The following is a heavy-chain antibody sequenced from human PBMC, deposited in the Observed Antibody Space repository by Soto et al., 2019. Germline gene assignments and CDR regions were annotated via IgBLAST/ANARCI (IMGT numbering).Heavy chain of an antibody. J-gene: IGHJ4*02. CDR3: ARGNLSFDFDF. Sequence: PGGSLRLSCAASGFNFGFFGMHWVRQAPGKGLEWVAFISGDGINTQYADSVRGRFTLSRDYSRKTMYLQMDSLRDEDTALYYCARGNLSFDFDFWGLGTLVTVSS. CDR1: GFNFGFFG. D-gene: IGHD1-26*01. V-gene: IGHV3-30*03. CDR2: ISGDGINT.